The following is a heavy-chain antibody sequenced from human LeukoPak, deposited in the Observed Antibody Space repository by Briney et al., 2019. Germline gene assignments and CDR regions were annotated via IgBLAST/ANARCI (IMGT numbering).Heavy chain of an antibody. V-gene: IGHV3-23*01. Sequence: GGSLRLSCAASGFTFNNYAMNWVRQAPGKGLEWVSRIISSSGSTRYADSVKGRFTISRDRAKSTPYLQMNSLRAEDTALYYWAKGCYDYIGIAYFDYWGQGSLVTVSS. CDR1: GFTFNNYA. J-gene: IGHJ4*02. CDR2: IISSSGST. D-gene: IGHD5-12*01. CDR3: AKGCYDYIGIAYFDY.